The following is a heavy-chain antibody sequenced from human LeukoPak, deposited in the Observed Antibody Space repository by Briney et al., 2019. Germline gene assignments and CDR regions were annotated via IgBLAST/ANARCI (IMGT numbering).Heavy chain of an antibody. J-gene: IGHJ4*02. D-gene: IGHD2-8*01. CDR2: INPSGGST. CDR3: AKDFSEVGDIVPSKLDY. CDR1: GYTFTSYY. V-gene: IGHV1-46*01. Sequence: ASVKVSCKASGYTFTSYYMHWVRQAPGQGLEWMGIINPSGGSTSYAQKFQGRVTMTRDTSTSTVYMELSSLRSEDTAVYYCAKDFSEVGDIVPSKLDYWGQGTLVTVSS.